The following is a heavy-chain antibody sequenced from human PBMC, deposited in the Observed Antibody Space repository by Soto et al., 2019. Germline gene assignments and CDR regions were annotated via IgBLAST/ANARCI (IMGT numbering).Heavy chain of an antibody. J-gene: IGHJ4*02. V-gene: IGHV5-51*01. CDR1: GFRVDNFW. CDR3: VRDPYLPTAGRLASLHY. CDR2: IYPRDSDT. D-gene: IGHD1-1*01. Sequence: PGESLKISCQTSGFRVDNFWIGWVRQMPGKGLEWMGVIYPRDSDTRYSPSFQGQVSMSADMSMKTVYLQMNSLKAEDTAVYYCVRDPYLPTAGRLASLHYWGPGTLVTVSS.